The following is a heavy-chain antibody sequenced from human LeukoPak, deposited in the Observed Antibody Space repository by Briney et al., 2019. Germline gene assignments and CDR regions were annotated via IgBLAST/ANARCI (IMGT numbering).Heavy chain of an antibody. CDR3: ARSPDYGDYTWSFGMDV. D-gene: IGHD4-17*01. V-gene: IGHV3-30*02. CDR1: GFTFSSYG. Sequence: PGGSLRLSCAASGFTFSSYGMHWVRQAPGKGLEWVAFIRYDGSNKYYADSVKGRFTISRDNSKNTLYLQMNSLRAEDTAVYYCARSPDYGDYTWSFGMDVWGQGTTVTVSS. J-gene: IGHJ6*02. CDR2: IRYDGSNK.